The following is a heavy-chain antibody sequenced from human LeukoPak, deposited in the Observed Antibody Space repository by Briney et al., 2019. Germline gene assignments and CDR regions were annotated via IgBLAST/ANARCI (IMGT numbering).Heavy chain of an antibody. CDR2: ISGSGGST. Sequence: GSLRLSRATSGFTFNSYSLGLVRQAPREGLEGVSAISGSGGSTYYADSVKGRFTISRDNSKNTLYLQMNSLRAEDTAVYYCAEHDSSGYYYAWGQGTLVTVSS. D-gene: IGHD3-22*01. CDR3: AEHDSSGYYYA. CDR1: GFTFNSYS. V-gene: IGHV3-23*01. J-gene: IGHJ5*02.